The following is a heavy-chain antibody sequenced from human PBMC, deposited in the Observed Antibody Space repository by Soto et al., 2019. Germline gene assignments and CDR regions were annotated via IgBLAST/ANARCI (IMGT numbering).Heavy chain of an antibody. CDR2: INPNSGGT. J-gene: IGHJ4*01. Sequence: GASVKVSCKASGYTFTGYYMHWVRQAPGQGLEWMGWINPNSGGTNYAQKVQGWVTMTRDTSISTAYMELGTVRSEDTAVYYCARRGFSSNWYSDYWGHGVLVTVSS. CDR1: GYTFTGYY. D-gene: IGHD6-13*01. CDR3: ARRGFSSNWYSDY. V-gene: IGHV1-2*04.